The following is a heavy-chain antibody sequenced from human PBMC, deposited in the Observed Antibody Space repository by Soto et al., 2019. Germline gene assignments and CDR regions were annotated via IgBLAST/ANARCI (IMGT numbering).Heavy chain of an antibody. CDR3: AAERGLHYYYGMDV. Sequence: PVKVSCKAFGGTFSSYTFSWVGQAPGQGLEWIGRIIPVRGKTNYAQKFQERVTITRDMSTSTAYMGLSSLRSEDTAVYYCAAERGLHYYYGMDVWGQGTTVTVS. V-gene: IGHV1-69*08. CDR2: IIPVRGKT. D-gene: IGHD4-4*01. J-gene: IGHJ6*02. CDR1: GGTFSSYT.